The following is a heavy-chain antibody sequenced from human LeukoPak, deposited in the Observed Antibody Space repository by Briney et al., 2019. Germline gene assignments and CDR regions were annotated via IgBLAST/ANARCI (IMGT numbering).Heavy chain of an antibody. J-gene: IGHJ4*02. CDR3: ARDHRYAFDN. Sequence: PGGSLRLSCAASGFTFSDYSMNWVRQAPGKGLEWISYVGISSGNTKYADSVKGRFTISGDSAKNSVFLQMNSLRVEDRAVYYCARDHRYAFDNWGQGTLVTVSS. CDR2: VGISSGNT. V-gene: IGHV3-48*04. D-gene: IGHD5-12*01. CDR1: GFTFSDYS.